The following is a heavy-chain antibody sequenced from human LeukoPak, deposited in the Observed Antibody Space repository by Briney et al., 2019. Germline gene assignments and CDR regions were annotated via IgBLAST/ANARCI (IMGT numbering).Heavy chain of an antibody. CDR1: GYRFTDHY. D-gene: IGHD6-25*01. Sequence: GESLRISCKGSGYRFTDHYIGWVRQIPGKGLEWMGIIYPGDSDTRYSPSFQGQVTISVDKSIDTAYLQWSSLKASDTAVYYCARAAYLDSWGQGTLVTVSS. J-gene: IGHJ4*02. V-gene: IGHV5-51*01. CDR2: IYPGDSDT. CDR3: ARAAYLDS.